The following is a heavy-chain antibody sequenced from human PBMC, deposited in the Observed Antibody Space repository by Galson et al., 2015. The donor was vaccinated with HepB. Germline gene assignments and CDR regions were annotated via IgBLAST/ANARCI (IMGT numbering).Heavy chain of an antibody. Sequence: SLRLSCAASGFTFDNYGMHWVRQAPGRGLEWVSGISWNRDNIGYADSVKGRFIISRDNAKNSLYLQMNSLRTEDTALYYCVKGGDSNGFYWLGPWGQGTLLTVAS. V-gene: IGHV3-9*01. CDR3: VKGGDSNGFYWLGP. CDR1: GFTFDNYG. D-gene: IGHD3-22*01. J-gene: IGHJ5*02. CDR2: ISWNRDNI.